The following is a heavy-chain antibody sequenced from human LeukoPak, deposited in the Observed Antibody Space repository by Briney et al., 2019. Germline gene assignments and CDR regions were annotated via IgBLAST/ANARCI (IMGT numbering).Heavy chain of an antibody. CDR3: ARDYYDSSGEFDY. Sequence: GGSLRPSCAASGFTFSSYWMSWVRQAPGKGLEWVANIKQDGSEKYYVDSVKGRFTISRDNAKNSLYLQMNSLRAEDTAVYYCARDYYDSSGEFDYWGQGTLVTVSS. CDR1: GFTFSSYW. V-gene: IGHV3-7*05. CDR2: IKQDGSEK. D-gene: IGHD3-22*01. J-gene: IGHJ4*02.